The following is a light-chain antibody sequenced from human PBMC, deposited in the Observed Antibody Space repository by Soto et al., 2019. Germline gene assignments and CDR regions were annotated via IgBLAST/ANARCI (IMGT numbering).Light chain of an antibody. CDR1: SSNIGATYD. V-gene: IGLV1-40*01. CDR3: QSYDSSLSAHYV. J-gene: IGLJ1*01. Sequence: QSVLTQPPSVSGAPGQRVTISCTGSSSNIGATYDVQWYQQLPGTAPKLLIYGNSNRPSGVPDRSSGSKSGTSASLATTGLQADDEADYYCQSYDSSLSAHYVFGTGTKVTVL. CDR2: GNS.